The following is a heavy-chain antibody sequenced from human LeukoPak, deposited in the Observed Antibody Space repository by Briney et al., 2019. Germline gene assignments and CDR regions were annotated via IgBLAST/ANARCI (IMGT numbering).Heavy chain of an antibody. Sequence: SSETLSLTCTVSGGSISSYYWSWIRQPPGKGLEWIGYIYYSGSTNYNPSLKSRVTISVDTSKNQFSLKLSSVTAADTAVYYCARTRSYYDSSGYINYFDYWGQGTLVTVSS. CDR3: ARTRSYYDSSGYINYFDY. D-gene: IGHD3-22*01. CDR1: GGSISSYY. V-gene: IGHV4-59*01. CDR2: IYYSGST. J-gene: IGHJ4*02.